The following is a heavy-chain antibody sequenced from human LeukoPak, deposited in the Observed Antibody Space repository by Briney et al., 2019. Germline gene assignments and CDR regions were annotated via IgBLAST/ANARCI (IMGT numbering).Heavy chain of an antibody. CDR1: GFTFSSYS. Sequence: GGSLRLSCAASGFTFSSYSMNWVRQAPGKGLEWVSSISSSSSYIYYADSVKGRFTISRDNAKNTLYLQMNSLGAEDTAVYYCARDYSKRGNWEIQGDPWGQGTLVTVSS. CDR2: ISSSSSYI. D-gene: IGHD7-27*01. CDR3: ARDYSKRGNWEIQGDP. V-gene: IGHV3-21*01. J-gene: IGHJ5*01.